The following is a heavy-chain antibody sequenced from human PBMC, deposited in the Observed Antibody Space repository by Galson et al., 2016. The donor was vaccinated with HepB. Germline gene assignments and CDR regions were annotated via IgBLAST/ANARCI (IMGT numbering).Heavy chain of an antibody. CDR2: TMPIFGTA. J-gene: IGHJ6*02. CDR1: GGTFRSYA. V-gene: IGHV1-69*06. CDR3: ARVDVGIPADMERYSYHGMDV. Sequence: SVKVSCKVSGGTFRSYAISWVRQAPGQGLEWMGVTMPIFGTANSAKKFQGRVTLTADKSTVTAYMELSSLRYEDTAVYYCARVDVGIPADMERYSYHGMDVWGQGTTVTVSS. D-gene: IGHD2-2*01.